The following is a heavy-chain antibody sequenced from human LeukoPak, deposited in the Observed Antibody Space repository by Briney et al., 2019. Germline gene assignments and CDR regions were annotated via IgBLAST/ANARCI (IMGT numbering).Heavy chain of an antibody. D-gene: IGHD6-6*01. CDR2: ISGSGDST. V-gene: IGHV3-23*01. CDR3: AKGTIIAARPGYFDY. J-gene: IGHJ4*02. Sequence: GGSLRLSCAASGFTFSSYAMRWVRLAPGKGLEWVSAISGSGDSTYYADSVKGRFTISRGNSKSTLYLQMNSLRAEDTAVYYCAKGTIIAARPGYFDYWGQGTLVTVSS. CDR1: GFTFSSYA.